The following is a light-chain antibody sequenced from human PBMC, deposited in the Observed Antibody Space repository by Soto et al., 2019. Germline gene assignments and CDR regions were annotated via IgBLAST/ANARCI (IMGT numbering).Light chain of an antibody. CDR1: NSNIGINY. Sequence: QSVLTQPPSVSAAPGQTVAISCSGSNSNIGINYVSWYQQLPGTAPKLLIYDSDKRPSGIPDRFSGSKSGTSATLGITGLQTGDEADYYCGTWDSSLNLVLFGGGTKLTVL. CDR2: DSD. V-gene: IGLV1-51*01. CDR3: GTWDSSLNLVL. J-gene: IGLJ2*01.